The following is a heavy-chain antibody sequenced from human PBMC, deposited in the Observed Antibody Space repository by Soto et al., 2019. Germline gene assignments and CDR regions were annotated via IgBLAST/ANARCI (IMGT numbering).Heavy chain of an antibody. CDR3: ARVVAVAGTPHYYYGMDV. J-gene: IGHJ6*02. CDR1: GFTFSSYW. V-gene: IGHV3-74*01. Sequence: GGSLRLSCAASGFTFSSYWMHWVRQAPGKGLVWVSRINSDGSSTSYADSVKGRFTISRDNAKNTLYLQMNSLRAEDTAVYYCARVVAVAGTPHYYYGMDVWGQGTTVTVSS. CDR2: INSDGSST. D-gene: IGHD6-19*01.